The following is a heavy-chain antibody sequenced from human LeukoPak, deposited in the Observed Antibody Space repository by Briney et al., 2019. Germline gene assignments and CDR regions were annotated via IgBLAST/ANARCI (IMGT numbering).Heavy chain of an antibody. Sequence: LTSNGKSGAIGRSFCSWIRQPTEKRLEWIGRIYTSGSTNYNPSLKSRVTMSVDTSKNQFSLKLSSVTAADTAVYYCARGLIAAAGWFDPWGQGTLVTVSS. J-gene: IGHJ5*02. CDR2: IYTSGST. CDR1: SGAIGRSF. V-gene: IGHV4-4*07. D-gene: IGHD6-13*01. CDR3: ARGLIAAAGWFDP.